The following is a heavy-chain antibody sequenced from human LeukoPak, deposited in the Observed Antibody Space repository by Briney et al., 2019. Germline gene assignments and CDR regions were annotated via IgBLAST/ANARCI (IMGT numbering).Heavy chain of an antibody. CDR3: ARQGGSPDHFDY. D-gene: IGHD1-26*01. J-gene: IGHJ4*02. V-gene: IGHV4-39*01. Sequence: SETLSLTCTVSGDSIRSAAYYWGWIRQPPGKGLEWIGSMYYSGSTYYNPSLKSRVTISVDTSKNQFSLKLSSVTAADTAVCYCARQGGSPDHFDYWGQGTLVTVSS. CDR1: GDSIRSAAYY. CDR2: MYYSGST.